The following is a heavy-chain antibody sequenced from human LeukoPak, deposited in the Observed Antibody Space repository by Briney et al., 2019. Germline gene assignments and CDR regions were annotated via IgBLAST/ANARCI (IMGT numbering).Heavy chain of an antibody. D-gene: IGHD3-10*01. J-gene: IGHJ5*02. CDR2: ISGSGGST. CDR3: ASPRGVSNWFDP. CDR1: GFTFSSYE. V-gene: IGHV3-23*01. Sequence: GGSLRLSCAASGFTFSSYEMNWVRQAPEKGLEWVSAISGSGGSTYYADSVKGRFTISRDNSKNTLYLQMNSLRAEDTAVYYCASPRGVSNWFDPWGQGTLVTVSS.